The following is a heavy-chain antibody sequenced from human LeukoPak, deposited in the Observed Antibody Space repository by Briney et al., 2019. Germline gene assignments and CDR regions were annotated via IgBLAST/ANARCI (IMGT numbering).Heavy chain of an antibody. CDR1: GFTFVNYA. CDR2: ISSGGGTK. CDR3: ATEGSQPSNYHRSTYYDY. J-gene: IGHJ4*02. D-gene: IGHD2/OR15-2a*01. V-gene: IGHV3-23*01. Sequence: GWSLRVSCAASGFTFVNYAMSWVRQAPGKGLEWVSVISSGGGTKYYADSVKGRFTVSRDDSKNTLSLQMDSLRAEDTAVYFCATEGSQPSNYHRSTYYDYWGRGTLVTVSS.